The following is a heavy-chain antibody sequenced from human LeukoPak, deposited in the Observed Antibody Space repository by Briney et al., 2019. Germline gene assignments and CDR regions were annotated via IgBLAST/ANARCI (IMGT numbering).Heavy chain of an antibody. CDR1: GGTFSSYA. CDR2: IIPIFGTA. Sequence: SVTVSCKASGGTFSSYAISWVRQAPGQGLEWMGGIIPIFGTANYAQKSQGRVTITADESTSTAYMELSSLRSEDTAVYYCARVPVHYYDSSGYYDYWGQGTLVTVSS. CDR3: ARVPVHYYDSSGYYDY. J-gene: IGHJ4*02. V-gene: IGHV1-69*13. D-gene: IGHD3-22*01.